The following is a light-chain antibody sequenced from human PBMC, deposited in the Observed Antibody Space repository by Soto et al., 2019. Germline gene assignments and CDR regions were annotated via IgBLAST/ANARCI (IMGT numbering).Light chain of an antibody. CDR3: QQYDNFHRT. CDR2: DAS. Sequence: DIQMTQSPSSLSASVGDRVTITCQASQDISNYLNWYQQKPGKAPKLLIYDASNLETGVPSRFSGSGSGTDFTFTISSLQPEDIATYYCQQYDNFHRTFGGGTKVDIK. CDR1: QDISNY. J-gene: IGKJ4*01. V-gene: IGKV1-33*01.